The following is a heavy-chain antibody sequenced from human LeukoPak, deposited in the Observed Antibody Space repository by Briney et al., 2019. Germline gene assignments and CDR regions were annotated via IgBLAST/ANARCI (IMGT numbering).Heavy chain of an antibody. J-gene: IGHJ5*02. D-gene: IGHD4-17*01. Sequence: ASVKVSCKASGYTFTGYYMHWVRQAPGQGLEWMGWINPNSGGTNYAQKFQGRVTMTRDTSISTAYMELSRLRSDDTAVYYCARGYGDYGNWFDPWGQGTLVTASS. CDR2: INPNSGGT. CDR3: ARGYGDYGNWFDP. V-gene: IGHV1-2*02. CDR1: GYTFTGYY.